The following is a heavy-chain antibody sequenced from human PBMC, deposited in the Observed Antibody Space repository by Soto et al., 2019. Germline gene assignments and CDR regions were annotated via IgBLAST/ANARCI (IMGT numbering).Heavy chain of an antibody. J-gene: IGHJ5*02. CDR3: AGGYCSGGSCYLVRFDP. Sequence: QVQLVQSGAEVKKPGSSVKVSCKASGGTFSSYTISWVRQAPGQGLEWMGRIIPILGIANYAQKFQGRVTINADKSTSTAYMELSSLRSEDTAVYYCAGGYCSGGSCYLVRFDPWGQGTLVTVSS. D-gene: IGHD2-15*01. V-gene: IGHV1-69*02. CDR1: GGTFSSYT. CDR2: IIPILGIA.